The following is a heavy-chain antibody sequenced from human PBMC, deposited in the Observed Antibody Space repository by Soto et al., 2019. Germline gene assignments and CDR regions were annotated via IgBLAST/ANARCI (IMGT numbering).Heavy chain of an antibody. V-gene: IGHV1-3*01. CDR2: INAGNGNT. CDR1: GYTFTSYA. CDR3: AREVQDGLVNWFDP. Sequence: QVQLVQSGAEVKKPGASVKVSCKASGYTFTSYAMHWVRQAPGQRLEWMGWINAGNGNTKYSQKVQGRVTITRDTSASTAYMELSSLRSEDTAVYYCAREVQDGLVNWFDPWGQGTLVTVSS. J-gene: IGHJ5*02.